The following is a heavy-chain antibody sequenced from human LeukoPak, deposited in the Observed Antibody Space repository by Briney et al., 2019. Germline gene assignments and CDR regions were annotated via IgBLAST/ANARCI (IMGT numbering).Heavy chain of an antibody. CDR2: ISWNSGSI. J-gene: IGHJ4*02. CDR1: GFTFDDYA. D-gene: IGHD6-19*01. V-gene: IGHV3-9*01. CDR3: AKDSEAVAGLDY. Sequence: GGSLRLSCAASGFTFDDYAMHWVRQAPGKGLEWVSGISWNSGSIGYADSGKGRFTISRDNAKNSLYLQMNSLRAEDTALYYCAKDSEAVAGLDYWGQGTLVTVSS.